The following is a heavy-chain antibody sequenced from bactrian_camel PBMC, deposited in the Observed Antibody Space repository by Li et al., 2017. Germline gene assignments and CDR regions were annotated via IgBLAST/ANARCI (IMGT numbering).Heavy chain of an antibody. Sequence: HVQLVESGGGSVQAGGSLRLSCTTSGNRRRSSNCMGWFRQAPGKEREGIAVITLSRLTNYRDSVRGRFTIVRDNGQNTLYLQMNSLKPEDTAMYYCAAEWNTHCSGRYNYWGCGTQVTVS. V-gene: IGHV3S53*01. CDR1: GNRRRSSNC. D-gene: IGHD2*01. CDR2: ITLSRLT. CDR3: AAEWNTHCSGRYNY. J-gene: IGHJ4*01.